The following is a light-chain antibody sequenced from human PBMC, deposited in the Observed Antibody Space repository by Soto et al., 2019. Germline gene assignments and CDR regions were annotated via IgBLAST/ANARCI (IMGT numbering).Light chain of an antibody. Sequence: DIQMTQSPSSLSASVRERVTITCRASQAISNYLAWYQQKPGKVPKLLIYAASTLQSGVPSRFSGSGSGTDFTLTISSLQPEDVATYYCQKYNSTPWTFGQGTKVEIK. J-gene: IGKJ1*01. CDR1: QAISNY. CDR3: QKYNSTPWT. CDR2: AAS. V-gene: IGKV1-27*01.